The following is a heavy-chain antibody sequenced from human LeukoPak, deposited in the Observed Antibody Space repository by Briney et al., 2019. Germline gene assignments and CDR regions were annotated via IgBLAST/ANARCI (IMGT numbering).Heavy chain of an antibody. CDR3: ARTYHYDSSGYYTLSGAFDI. J-gene: IGHJ3*02. D-gene: IGHD3-22*01. CDR2: ISAYNGNT. CDR1: GYTFTSYG. V-gene: IGHV1-18*01. Sequence: RASVKVSCKASGYTFTSYGISWVRQAPGQGLEWMGWISAYNGNTNYAQKLQGRVTMTTDTSTSTAYMELRSLRSDDTAVCYCARTYHYDSSGYYTLSGAFDIWGQGTMVTVSS.